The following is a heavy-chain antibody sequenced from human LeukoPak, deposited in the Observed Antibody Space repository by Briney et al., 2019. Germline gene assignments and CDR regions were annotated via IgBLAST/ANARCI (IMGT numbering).Heavy chain of an antibody. CDR3: AKDSRNYYDSSGFDY. J-gene: IGHJ4*02. D-gene: IGHD3-22*01. CDR1: GFTFSSYG. CDR2: ISYDGSNK. V-gene: IGHV3-30*18. Sequence: QPGGSLRLSCAASGFTFSSYGMHWVRQAPGKGLEWVAVISYDGSNKYYADSVKGRFTISRDNSKNTLYLQMNSLRAEDTAVYYCAKDSRNYYDSSGFDYWAREPWSPSPQ.